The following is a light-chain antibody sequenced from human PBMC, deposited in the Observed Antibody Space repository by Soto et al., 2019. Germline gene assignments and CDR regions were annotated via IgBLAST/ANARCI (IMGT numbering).Light chain of an antibody. V-gene: IGLV3-21*04. J-gene: IGLJ1*01. CDR1: NIGSKG. Sequence: SYELTQPPSLSVAPGKTARITCGGDNIGSKGVHWYQQKPGQAPVPVISYDDDRPSGIPERFSGSNSGNTATLTISRVEAGDEADYYCQVWDSDSDQYVFATGTKLTVL. CDR2: YDD. CDR3: QVWDSDSDQYV.